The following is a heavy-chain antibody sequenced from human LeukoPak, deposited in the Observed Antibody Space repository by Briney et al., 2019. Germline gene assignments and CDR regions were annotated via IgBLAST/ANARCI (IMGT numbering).Heavy chain of an antibody. Sequence: PGGTLRLSCAASGFSFSYHGMNWVRQAPGKGLEWLSGVSPPGGGTYYADSVKGRFTISRDNSKNTLYLQMNSLRAEDTAVYYCASYPNWNYAELDYWGQGTLVTVSS. CDR3: ASYPNWNYAELDY. CDR1: GFSFSYHG. CDR2: VSPPGGGT. J-gene: IGHJ4*02. D-gene: IGHD1-7*01. V-gene: IGHV3-23*01.